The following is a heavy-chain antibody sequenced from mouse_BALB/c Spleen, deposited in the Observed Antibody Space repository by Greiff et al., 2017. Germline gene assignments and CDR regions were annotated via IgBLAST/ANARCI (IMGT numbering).Heavy chain of an antibody. D-gene: IGHD4-1*02. CDR2: ISYDGSN. V-gene: IGHV3-6*02. CDR1: GYSITSGYY. J-gene: IGHJ4*01. Sequence: ESGPGLVKPSQSLSLTCSVTGYSITSGYYWNWIRQFPGNKLEWMGYISYDGSNNYNPSLKNRISITRDTSKNQFFLKLNSVTTEDTATYYCARDRPNWDENYAMDYWGQGTSVTVSS. CDR3: ARDRPNWDENYAMDY.